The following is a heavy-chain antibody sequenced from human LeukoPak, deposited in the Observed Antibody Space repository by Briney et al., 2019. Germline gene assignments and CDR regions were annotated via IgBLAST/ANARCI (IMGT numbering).Heavy chain of an antibody. CDR1: GGSISSGGYY. V-gene: IGHV4-61*08. Sequence: SETLSLTCTVSGGSISSGGYYWSWIRQPPGKGLEWIGYIIYSGSTNYNPSLKSRVTISVDTSKNQFSLKLRSVTAADTAVYYCASTGEMYRSGWYFEYWGQGTLVTVSS. J-gene: IGHJ4*02. CDR2: IIYSGST. D-gene: IGHD6-19*01. CDR3: ASTGEMYRSGWYFEY.